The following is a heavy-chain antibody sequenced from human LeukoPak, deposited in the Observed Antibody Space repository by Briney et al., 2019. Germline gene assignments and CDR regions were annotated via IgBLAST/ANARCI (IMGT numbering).Heavy chain of an antibody. CDR3: ARDPAMYDYVWGSYRSYYLDY. CDR2: ISSSSSYI. D-gene: IGHD3-16*02. CDR1: GFTFSSYS. V-gene: IGHV3-21*01. J-gene: IGHJ4*02. Sequence: PGGSLRLSCAASGFTFSSYSMNWVRQAPGKGLEWVSSISSSSSYIYYADSVKGRFTISRDNAKNSLYLQMNSLRAEDTAVYYCARDPAMYDYVWGSYRSYYLDYWGQGTLVTVSS.